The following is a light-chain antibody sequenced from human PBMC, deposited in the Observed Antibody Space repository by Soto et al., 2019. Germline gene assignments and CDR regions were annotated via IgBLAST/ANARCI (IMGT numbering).Light chain of an antibody. CDR2: KAS. CDR1: QSVSSW. J-gene: IGKJ5*01. Sequence: DIQMTQSPSTLSASVGDRVTITCRAIQSVSSWLAWYQQKPGKAPKLLIYKASSLESGVPSRFSGSGSGTEFTLTISSLGPEDFAVYYCQQRSNWGTFGQGTRLEIK. V-gene: IGKV1-5*03. CDR3: QQRSNWGT.